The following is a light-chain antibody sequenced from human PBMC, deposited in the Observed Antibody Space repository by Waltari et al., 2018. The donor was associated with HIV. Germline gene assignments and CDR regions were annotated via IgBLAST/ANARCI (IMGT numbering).Light chain of an antibody. V-gene: IGLV6-57*01. CDR2: EDD. CDR3: QSYDSNTRI. Sequence: FMLTQPRSVSESPGKTVTISCTRSSGSLGRNYVQWYQQRPGSSPTTVIYEDDQRPSGVPGRFSGSIDRSSNSASLTISGLMTEDEADYYCQSYDSNTRIFGTGTKVTVL. J-gene: IGLJ1*01. CDR1: SGSLGRNY.